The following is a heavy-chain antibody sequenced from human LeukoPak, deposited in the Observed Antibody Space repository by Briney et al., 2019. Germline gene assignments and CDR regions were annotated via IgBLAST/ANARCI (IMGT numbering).Heavy chain of an antibody. CDR1: GYTFTSYY. V-gene: IGHV1-46*01. D-gene: IGHD3-9*01. CDR2: INPSGGST. Sequence: GASVKVSCKASGYTFTSYYMHWVRQAPGQGLEWMGIINPSGGSTSYAQKFQGRVTMTRDTSTSTVYMELSNLRSEDTAVYYCARGRGPEAYYDILTPDYWGQGTLVTVSS. CDR3: ARGRGPEAYYDILTPDY. J-gene: IGHJ4*02.